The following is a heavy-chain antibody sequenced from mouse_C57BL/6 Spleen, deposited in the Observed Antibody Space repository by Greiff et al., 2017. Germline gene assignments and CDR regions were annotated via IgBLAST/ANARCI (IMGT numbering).Heavy chain of an antibody. CDR3: ARGGLRPYYFDY. V-gene: IGHV3-6*01. J-gene: IGHJ2*01. CDR2: ISYDGSN. D-gene: IGHD2-2*01. CDR1: GYSITSGYY. Sequence: EVKLQESGPGLVKPSQSLSLTCSVTGYSITSGYYWNWIRQFPGNKLEWMGYISYDGSNNYNPSLKNRISITSDTSKNQIFLKLNSVTTEDTATYYCARGGLRPYYFDYWGQGTTLTVSS.